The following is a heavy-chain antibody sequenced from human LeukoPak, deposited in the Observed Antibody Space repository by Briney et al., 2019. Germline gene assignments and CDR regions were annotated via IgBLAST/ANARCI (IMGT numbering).Heavy chain of an antibody. Sequence: ASVKVSCKASGYTFTSYYMHWVRQAPGQGLEWMGIINPSGGSTSYAQKFQGRVTMTRDTSTSTVYMELSSLRTEDTAVYYCARDRRYYYGSGSSGLFDPWGQGTLVTVSS. CDR2: INPSGGST. J-gene: IGHJ5*02. CDR1: GYTFTSYY. V-gene: IGHV1-46*01. D-gene: IGHD3-10*01. CDR3: ARDRRYYYGSGSSGLFDP.